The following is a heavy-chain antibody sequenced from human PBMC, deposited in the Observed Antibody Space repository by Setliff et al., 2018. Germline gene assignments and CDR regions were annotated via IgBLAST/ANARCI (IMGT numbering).Heavy chain of an antibody. J-gene: IGHJ1*01. CDR2: ISLYDGHT. Sequence: ASVKVSCKASGYPFSDNYIHWVQQAPGNGLEWMGFISLYDGHTNYAQNFQGRLTVTTDTSTSTAYMELSSLRFDDTAVYYCARGNPAERYEYWGQGTLVTVSS. V-gene: IGHV1-18*04. CDR3: ARGNPAERYEY. D-gene: IGHD5-12*01. CDR1: GYPFSDNY.